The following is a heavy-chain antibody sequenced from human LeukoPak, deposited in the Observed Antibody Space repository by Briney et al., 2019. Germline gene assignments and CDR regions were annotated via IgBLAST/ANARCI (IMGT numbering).Heavy chain of an antibody. Sequence: GGSLRLSCVASGFSFSDYYMSWIRQAPGKGLEWVSYISSSGSHTNYADSVTGRFTISRNNAKKSLHLQMNSLRAEDTAVYYCARHPDGSLSLDYWGQRTLVTVSS. CDR2: ISSSGSHT. V-gene: IGHV3-11*03. CDR3: ARHPDGSLSLDY. D-gene: IGHD1-26*01. CDR1: GFSFSDYY. J-gene: IGHJ4*02.